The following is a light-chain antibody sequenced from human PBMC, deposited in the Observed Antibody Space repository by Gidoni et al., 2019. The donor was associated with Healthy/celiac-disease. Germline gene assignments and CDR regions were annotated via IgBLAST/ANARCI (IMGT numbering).Light chain of an antibody. J-gene: IGKJ2*01. CDR2: KAS. CDR3: QQYNSYSEYT. V-gene: IGKV1-5*03. Sequence: DIQMTQSPSTLSASVGDRVTITCRASQSISSWLAWYQKKPGKAPKRLIYKASSLESGVPSRFSGSGSGTEFTLTISSLQTDDFATYYCQQYNSYSEYTVGQGTKLEIK. CDR1: QSISSW.